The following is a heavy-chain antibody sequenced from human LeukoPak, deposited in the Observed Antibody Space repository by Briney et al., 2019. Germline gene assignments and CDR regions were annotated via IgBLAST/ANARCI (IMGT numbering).Heavy chain of an antibody. D-gene: IGHD6-13*01. CDR3: ARVTGVWTFDY. CDR2: ISSGGST. V-gene: IGHV3-66*01. Sequence: GGSLRLSCAASGFTVSTNFMNWVRQAPGKGLEWVSIISSGGSTDYADSVKGRFTISRDSSKNTLYLRMNSLRAEDTAVYYCARVTGVWTFDYWGQGTLVSVPS. J-gene: IGHJ4*02. CDR1: GFTVSTNF.